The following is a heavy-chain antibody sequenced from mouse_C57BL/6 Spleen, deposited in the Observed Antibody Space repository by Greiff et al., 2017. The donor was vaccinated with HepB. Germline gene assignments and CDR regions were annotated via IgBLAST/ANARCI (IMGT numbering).Heavy chain of an antibody. V-gene: IGHV1-69*01. CDR3: ARYRSSSYAMDY. CDR2: IDPSDSYT. CDR1: GYTFTSYW. D-gene: IGHD1-1*01. Sequence: QVQLQQPGAELVMPGASVKLSCKASGYTFTSYWMHWVKQRPGQGLEWIGEIDPSDSYTNYNQKFKGKSTLTVDKSSSTAYMQLSSLTSEDSAVYYCARYRSSSYAMDYWGQGTSVTVSS. J-gene: IGHJ4*01.